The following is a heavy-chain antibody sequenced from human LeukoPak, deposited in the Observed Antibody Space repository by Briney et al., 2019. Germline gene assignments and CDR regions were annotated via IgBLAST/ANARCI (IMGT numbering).Heavy chain of an antibody. Sequence: SETLSLTCTVSGGSISSSSYYWGWIRQPPGKGLEWIGSIYYSGSTYYNPSLKSRVTISVDTSKNQFSLKLSSVTAADTAVYYCAGDGSGYYPPAGYFQHWGQGTLVTVSS. CDR1: GGSISSSSYY. CDR3: AGDGSGYYPPAGYFQH. V-gene: IGHV4-39*02. CDR2: IYYSGST. J-gene: IGHJ1*01. D-gene: IGHD3-22*01.